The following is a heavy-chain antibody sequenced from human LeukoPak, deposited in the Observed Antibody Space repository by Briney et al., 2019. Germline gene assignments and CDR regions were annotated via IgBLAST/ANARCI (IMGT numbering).Heavy chain of an antibody. V-gene: IGHV3-9*01. CDR3: AKGSGPTNWFDP. J-gene: IGHJ5*02. CDR2: ISWNSGSI. Sequence: GRSLRLSCAASGFTFDDYAMHWVRQAPGKGLEWVSGISWNSGSIGYADSVKGRFTISRDNAKNSLYLQMNSLRAEDTALYYCAKGSGPTNWFDPWGQGTLVTVSS. CDR1: GFTFDDYA.